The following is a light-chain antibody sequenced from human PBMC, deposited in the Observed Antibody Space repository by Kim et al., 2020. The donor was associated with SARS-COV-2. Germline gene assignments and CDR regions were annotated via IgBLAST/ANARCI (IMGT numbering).Light chain of an antibody. CDR2: RNN. J-gene: IGLJ2*01. CDR1: SSNIGTNY. V-gene: IGLV1-47*01. Sequence: QSVLTQPPSASGTPGQRVTIPCSGSSSNIGTNYVYWYQHLPGTAPKLLIYRNNQRPSGVPDRFSGSKSATSASLAISGLRSEDEADYYCAAWDDTLSGPVVFGGGTQLTVL. CDR3: AAWDDTLSGPVV.